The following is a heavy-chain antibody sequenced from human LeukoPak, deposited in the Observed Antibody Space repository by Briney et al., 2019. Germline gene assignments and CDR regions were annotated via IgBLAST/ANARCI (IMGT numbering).Heavy chain of an antibody. Sequence: GAPVKVSCKASGYTFTSYAMHWVRQAPGQRLEWMGWINAGNGNTKYSQKFQGRVTITRDTSASTAYMELSSLRSEDTAVYYCARVTVVTLFDYWGQGTLVTVSS. V-gene: IGHV1-3*01. CDR1: GYTFTSYA. CDR2: INAGNGNT. D-gene: IGHD3-22*01. CDR3: ARVTVVTLFDY. J-gene: IGHJ4*02.